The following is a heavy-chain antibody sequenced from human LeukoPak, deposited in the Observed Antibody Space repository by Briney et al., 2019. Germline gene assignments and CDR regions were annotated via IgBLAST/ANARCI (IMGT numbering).Heavy chain of an antibody. Sequence: ASVKVSCKASGYTFTGYYMHWVRQAPGQGLEWMGWIHPNSGGTNYAQKFQGRVTMTRDTSISTAYMELSRLRSDDTAVYYCARAAYSSSWYIWFDPWGQGTLVTVSS. CDR1: GYTFTGYY. CDR3: ARAAYSSSWYIWFDP. J-gene: IGHJ5*02. V-gene: IGHV1-2*02. D-gene: IGHD6-13*01. CDR2: IHPNSGGT.